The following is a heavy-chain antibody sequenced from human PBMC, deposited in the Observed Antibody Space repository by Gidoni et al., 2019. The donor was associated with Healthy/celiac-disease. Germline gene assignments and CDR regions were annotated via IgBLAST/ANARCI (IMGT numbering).Heavy chain of an antibody. D-gene: IGHD2-15*01. J-gene: IGHJ4*02. Sequence: EVQLLESGGGLVQPGGSLRLSCAASGFTFSSYAMSWVRQAPGKGLEWVSAISGSGGSTYYADSVKGRFTISRDNSKNTLYLQMNSLRAEDTAVYYCAKLSGGSCYLVPGLMLCHFDYWGQGTLVTVSS. CDR1: GFTFSSYA. CDR2: ISGSGGST. V-gene: IGHV3-23*01. CDR3: AKLSGGSCYLVPGLMLCHFDY.